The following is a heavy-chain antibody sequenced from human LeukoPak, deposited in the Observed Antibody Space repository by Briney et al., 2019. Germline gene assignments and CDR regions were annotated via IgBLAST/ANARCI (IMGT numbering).Heavy chain of an antibody. CDR3: ARDRGRVYAIGYCYYGMDV. CDR1: GGSISSSNW. D-gene: IGHD2-8*01. Sequence: SETLSLTCAVSGGSISSSNWWSGVRQPPGKGLECIGEIYHSGSTNYNPSLKSRVTISIDKSKNQFSLKLSYVTAADTAVYYCARDRGRVYAIGYCYYGMDVWGQGTTVTVSS. V-gene: IGHV4-4*02. J-gene: IGHJ6*02. CDR2: IYHSGST.